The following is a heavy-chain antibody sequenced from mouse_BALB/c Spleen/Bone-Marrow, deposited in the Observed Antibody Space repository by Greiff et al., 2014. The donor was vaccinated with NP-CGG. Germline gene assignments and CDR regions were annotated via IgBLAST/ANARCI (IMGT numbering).Heavy chain of an antibody. V-gene: IGHV14-3*02. CDR3: AFYYCGSSPFAY. CDR1: GFNIKDTY. CDR2: IDPANGNT. D-gene: IGHD1-1*01. J-gene: IGHJ3*01. Sequence: DVHLVESGAELVKPGASVKLSCTASGFNIKDTYMHWVKQRPEQGLEWIGRIDPANGNTKYDPKFQGKATITADTSSNTAYLQLSSLTSEDTAVYYCAFYYCGSSPFAYWGQGTLVTVSA.